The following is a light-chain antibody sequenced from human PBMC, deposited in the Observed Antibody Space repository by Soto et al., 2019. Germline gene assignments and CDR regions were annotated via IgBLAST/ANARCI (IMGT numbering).Light chain of an antibody. CDR3: DQYNSYTGT. J-gene: IGKJ2*02. CDR1: QSISSR. CDR2: DAS. Sequence: DIQMTQSPSTLSASVGDRVTITCRASQSISSRLAWHQQKPGKAPKLLIYDASSLESGVPSRLSGSGSATAFTITIGRLRPAGFATYYGDQYNSYTGTFGQGAKLEIK. V-gene: IGKV1-5*01.